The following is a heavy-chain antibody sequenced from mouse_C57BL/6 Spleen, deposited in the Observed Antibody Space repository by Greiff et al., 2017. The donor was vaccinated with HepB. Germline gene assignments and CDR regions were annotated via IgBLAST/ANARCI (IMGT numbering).Heavy chain of an antibody. J-gene: IGHJ2*01. D-gene: IGHD1-1*01. CDR1: GYTFTSYW. Sequence: QVQLQQPGAELVRPGTSVKLSCKASGYTFTSYWMHWVKQRPGQSLEWIGVIDPSDSYTNYNQKFKGKATLTVDTSSSTAYMQLSSLTSEDSAVYYCARLRNYFDYWGQGTTLTVSS. V-gene: IGHV1-59*01. CDR3: ARLRNYFDY. CDR2: IDPSDSYT.